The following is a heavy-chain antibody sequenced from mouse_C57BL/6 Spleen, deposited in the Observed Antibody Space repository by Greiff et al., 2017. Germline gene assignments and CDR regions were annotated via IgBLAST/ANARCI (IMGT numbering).Heavy chain of an antibody. Sequence: VQLQQPGAELVKPGASVKLSCKASGYTFTSYWMQWVKQRPGQGLEWIGEIDPSDSYTNYNQKFKGKATLTVDTSSSTAYMQLSSLTSADSAVYYCARNYYYGIYWYFDVWGTGTTVTVSS. V-gene: IGHV1-50*01. CDR3: ARNYYYGIYWYFDV. CDR1: GYTFTSYW. CDR2: IDPSDSYT. J-gene: IGHJ1*03. D-gene: IGHD1-1*01.